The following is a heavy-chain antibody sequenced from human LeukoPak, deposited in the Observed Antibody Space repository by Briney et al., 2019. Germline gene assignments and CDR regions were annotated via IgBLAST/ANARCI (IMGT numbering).Heavy chain of an antibody. J-gene: IGHJ4*02. V-gene: IGHV3-21*01. CDR3: ARAPDFWSAYPGY. Sequence: PGGSLRLSCAASGFTFSTYAMSWVRQAPGKGLEWVSSISSSSSYIYYADSVKGRFTISRDNAKNSLYLQMDSLRADDTAVYYCARAPDFWSAYPGYWGQGTLVTVSS. CDR1: GFTFSTYA. CDR2: ISSSSSYI. D-gene: IGHD3-3*01.